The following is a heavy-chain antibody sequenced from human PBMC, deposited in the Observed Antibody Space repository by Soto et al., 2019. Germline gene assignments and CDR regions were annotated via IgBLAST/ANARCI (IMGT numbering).Heavy chain of an antibody. CDR3: AGAWVMATIFVDY. D-gene: IGHD2-21*01. CDR2: INPNSGGT. Sequence: QVQLVQSGAEVKKPGASVKVSCKASGYTFTGYYMHWVRQAPGQGLEWMGWINPNSGGTNYAQKLQGRVTMTRDTAISTAYMELSRLRSDDTAVYYGAGAWVMATIFVDYWGQGTLVTVSS. V-gene: IGHV1-2*02. J-gene: IGHJ4*02. CDR1: GYTFTGYY.